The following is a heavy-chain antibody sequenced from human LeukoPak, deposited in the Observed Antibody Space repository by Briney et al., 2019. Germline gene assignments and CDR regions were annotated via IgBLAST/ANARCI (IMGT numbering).Heavy chain of an antibody. D-gene: IGHD3-22*01. CDR2: IIPIFGTA. CDR3: ARAWYYDSSGSLDYFDY. J-gene: IGHJ4*02. CDR1: GGTFSSYA. Sequence: SVKVSCKASGGTFSSYAISWVRQAPGQGLEWMGGIIPIFGTANYAQKFQGRVTITADESTSTAYMELSSLRSEDTAVYYCARAWYYDSSGSLDYFDYWGQGTLVTVSS. V-gene: IGHV1-69*13.